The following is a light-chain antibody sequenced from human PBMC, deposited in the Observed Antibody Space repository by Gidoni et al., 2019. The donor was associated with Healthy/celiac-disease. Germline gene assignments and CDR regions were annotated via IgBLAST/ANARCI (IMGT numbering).Light chain of an antibody. CDR2: AAS. Sequence: DIQMTQSPSSLSASVGDRVTITCRASQSMSSYLNWYQQKPGKAPKLLIYAASSLQSGVPSRFSGSGSGTDFTLTISSLQPEDFATYYCQQSYSTPRPFXXXTKVEIK. CDR3: QQSYSTPRP. CDR1: QSMSSY. J-gene: IGKJ1*01. V-gene: IGKV1-39*01.